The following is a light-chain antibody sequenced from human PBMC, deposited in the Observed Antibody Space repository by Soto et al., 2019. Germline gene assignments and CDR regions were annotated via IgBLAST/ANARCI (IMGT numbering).Light chain of an antibody. V-gene: IGKV4-1*01. CDR2: WAS. CDR1: QSVLYSSNNKNY. Sequence: IVMTQSPDSLAVSLGERATINCRSSQSVLYSSNNKNYLAWYQQKPGQPPKLLIYWASTRESGVPDRFSGSGSETDFTLTISSLQAEDVAIYYCQQYYSTLSYTFGQGTKLEIK. CDR3: QQYYSTLSYT. J-gene: IGKJ2*01.